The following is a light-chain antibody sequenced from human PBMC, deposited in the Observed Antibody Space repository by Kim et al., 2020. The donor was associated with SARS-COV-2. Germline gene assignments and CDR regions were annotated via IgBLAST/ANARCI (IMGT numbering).Light chain of an antibody. CDR2: SAS. Sequence: EIVLTQSPGTLSLSLGERATLSCRASQNVLSDYIAWYHQKPGQAPRLLVHSASTRATGIPDRFTGSGSGTDFTLTISRLEPEDFGVYFCQQYGGTRATTFGGGTKVDIK. CDR1: QNVLSDY. V-gene: IGKV3-20*01. CDR3: QQYGGTRATT. J-gene: IGKJ4*01.